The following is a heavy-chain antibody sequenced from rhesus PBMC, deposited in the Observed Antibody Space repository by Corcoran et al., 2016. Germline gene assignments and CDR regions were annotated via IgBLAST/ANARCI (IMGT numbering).Heavy chain of an antibody. Sequence: QVQLQESGSGLVKPSETLFLTCAVSGGPISSSNWWSRTRQPPGKGLEWIGYIRGSSGSTYYNPSLKSRVTISTDTSKNQFSLKLSSVTAADTAVYYCAREGYYSGSYYFDYWGQGVLVTVSS. CDR1: GGPISSSNW. CDR3: AREGYYSGSYYFDY. D-gene: IGHD3-16*01. V-gene: IGHV4-65*01. J-gene: IGHJ4*01. CDR2: IRGSSGST.